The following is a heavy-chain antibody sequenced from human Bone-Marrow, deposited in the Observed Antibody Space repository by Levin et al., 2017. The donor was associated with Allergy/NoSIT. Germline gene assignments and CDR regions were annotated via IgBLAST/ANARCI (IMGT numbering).Heavy chain of an antibody. D-gene: IGHD2-2*01. J-gene: IGHJ3*02. V-gene: IGHV2-5*02. CDR1: GFSLSTSGVS. Sequence: SGPTLVKPTQTLTLTCTFSGFSLSTSGVSVGWIRQPPGKPLEGLALIYWDDDVRYRASLKRRLVILKDPSKNQVVLTLTNVDPADTATYFCARGKYQLLDAFDIWGQGTMVTVSS. CDR2: IYWDDDV. CDR3: ARGKYQLLDAFDI.